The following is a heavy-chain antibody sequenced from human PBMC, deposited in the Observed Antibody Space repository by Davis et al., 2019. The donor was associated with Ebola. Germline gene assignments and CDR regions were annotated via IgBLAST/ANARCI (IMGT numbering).Heavy chain of an antibody. CDR1: GFTFSSNA. CDR2: ISGSGGST. V-gene: IGHV3-23*01. CDR3: AKDRRIVVVPAAIALDY. D-gene: IGHD2-2*02. Sequence: GESLKISCATSGFTFSSNAMSWVRQAPGKGLEWVASISGSGGSTYYGDSVKGRFTFSRDNSKNTLYLQMNSLRAEDTAVYYCAKDRRIVVVPAAIALDYWGQGTLVTVSS. J-gene: IGHJ4*02.